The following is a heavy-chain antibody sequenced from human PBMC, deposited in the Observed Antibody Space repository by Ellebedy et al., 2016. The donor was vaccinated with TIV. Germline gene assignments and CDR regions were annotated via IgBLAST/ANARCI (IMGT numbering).Heavy chain of an antibody. CDR2: IGESGRNT. V-gene: IGHV3-11*01. Sequence: GESLKISCAASGFTFTDFYMAWIRQAPGKGLEWVSHIGESGRNTNYADSVKGRFTISRDNAKNSLFLQMNTLRADDTAVYYCANDRGYIYEDAFDIWGQGTMVTVSS. CDR3: ANDRGYIYEDAFDI. D-gene: IGHD5-18*01. CDR1: GFTFTDFY. J-gene: IGHJ3*02.